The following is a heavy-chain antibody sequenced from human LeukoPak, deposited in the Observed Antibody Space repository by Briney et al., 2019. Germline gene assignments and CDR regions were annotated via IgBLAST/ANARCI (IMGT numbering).Heavy chain of an antibody. D-gene: IGHD4-17*01. CDR1: GFTFSSYG. J-gene: IGHJ4*02. V-gene: IGHV3-30*18. Sequence: GGSLRLSCAVCGFTFSSYGMHCVRQARGKGLEWVAVISYDGSNKYYADSEKGRFTISRDNSKNTLYLQMNSLRAEDTAVYYCAKDLRAYAHLATVTTFPLDYWVQGTLVTVSS. CDR3: AKDLRAYAHLATVTTFPLDY. CDR2: ISYDGSNK.